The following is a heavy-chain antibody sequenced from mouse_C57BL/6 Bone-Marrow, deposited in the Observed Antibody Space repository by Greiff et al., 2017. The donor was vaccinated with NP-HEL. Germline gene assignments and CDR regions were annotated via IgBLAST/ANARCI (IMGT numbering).Heavy chain of an antibody. V-gene: IGHV1-76*01. CDR2: IYPGSGNT. CDR1: GYTFTDYY. J-gene: IGHJ3*01. Sequence: VQRVESGAELVRPGASVKLSCKASGYTFTDYYINWVKQRPGQGLAWIARIYPGSGNTYYNEKFKGKATLTAEKSSSTAYMQLSCLTSEDSAVYFCARTAYWGQGTLVTVSA. CDR3: ARTAY.